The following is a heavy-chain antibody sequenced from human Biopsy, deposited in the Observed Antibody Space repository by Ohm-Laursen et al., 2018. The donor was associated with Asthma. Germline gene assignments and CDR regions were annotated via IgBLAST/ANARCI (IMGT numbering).Heavy chain of an antibody. CDR3: ARLRIRPYYFDY. D-gene: IGHD2-15*01. J-gene: IGHJ4*02. CDR1: GASVSTPNY. V-gene: IGHV4-39*01. CDR2: VYYTGNT. Sequence: SDTLSLTCSVSGASVSTPNYWAWIRQPPGKRLEWVGSVYYTGNTYYNQSLKSRITISVDTSKKQFSLKLSSVTAADTAVYYCARLRIRPYYFDYWGRGTLVTVSS.